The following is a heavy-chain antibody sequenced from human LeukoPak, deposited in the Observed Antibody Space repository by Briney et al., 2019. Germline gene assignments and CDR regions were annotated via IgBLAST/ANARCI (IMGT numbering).Heavy chain of an antibody. V-gene: IGHV4-61*08. Sequence: SETLSLTCPVSGASISSGGDYWSWIRQPPGKGLEWIGYIYYSGSTNYNPSLKSRVTISVNRSKNQFSLKLSSVTAADTAVYYCAREGDWNLLNYWGQGTLVTVSS. CDR3: AREGDWNLLNY. CDR1: GASISSGGDY. J-gene: IGHJ4*02. CDR2: IYYSGST. D-gene: IGHD1-7*01.